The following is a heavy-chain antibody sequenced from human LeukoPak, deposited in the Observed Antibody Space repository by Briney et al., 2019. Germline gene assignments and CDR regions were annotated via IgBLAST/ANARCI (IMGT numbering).Heavy chain of an antibody. CDR2: ITDTSVGDST. Sequence: GGSLRLSCAASGFTSSSYAMSWVRLTPGKGLEWVSFITDTSVGDSTYYADSVRGRFTISRDSSKSTLYLQMNSLRAEDTAVYYCTKVSTTGVGGRGYFDQWGQGTQVTVSS. J-gene: IGHJ4*02. CDR1: GFTSSSYA. V-gene: IGHV3-23*01. CDR3: TKVSTTGVGGRGYFDQ. D-gene: IGHD1-1*01.